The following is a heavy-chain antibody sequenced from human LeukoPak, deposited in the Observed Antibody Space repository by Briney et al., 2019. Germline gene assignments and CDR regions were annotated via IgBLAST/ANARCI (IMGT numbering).Heavy chain of an antibody. CDR2: MSYGGANE. V-gene: IGHV3-30-3*01. Sequence: PGGSLRLSCAASGFTFTNYAVHWPRQAPGKALEGVAVMSYGGANEYYADPVKGRFTISRDDSKNTLYLQMNSLRTEDTAIYYCTRDFRIVVTDYWGQGTLVTVSS. CDR3: TRDFRIVVTDY. D-gene: IGHD1-26*01. CDR1: GFTFTNYA. J-gene: IGHJ4*02.